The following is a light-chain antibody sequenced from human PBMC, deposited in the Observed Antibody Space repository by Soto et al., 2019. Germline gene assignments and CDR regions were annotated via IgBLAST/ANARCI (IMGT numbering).Light chain of an antibody. CDR3: SSYSSTIIPYV. CDR2: DVS. Sequence: QSALTQPASVSGSPGQSITISCTGTSSDVGRYDFVSWFQHLPGKAPKLLIFDVSNRPSGVSDRFSGAKSGNTASLTISGLQAEDESDYYCSSYSSTIIPYVFGTGTKLTVL. CDR1: SSDVGRYDF. J-gene: IGLJ1*01. V-gene: IGLV2-14*03.